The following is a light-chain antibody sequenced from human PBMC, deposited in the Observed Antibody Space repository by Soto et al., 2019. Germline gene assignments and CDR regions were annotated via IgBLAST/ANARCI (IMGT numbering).Light chain of an antibody. J-gene: IGLJ1*01. Sequence: SSAGTQPPWVSVAPGQAARITCGGNNIGSKSVHWYQQKPGQAPVLVVYDDSDRPSGIPERFSGSNSGNTATLTISRVEAGDEADYYCQVRASCSDHDVFGTGTKVTVL. CDR3: QVRASCSDHDV. CDR1: NIGSKS. CDR2: DDS. V-gene: IGLV3-21*02.